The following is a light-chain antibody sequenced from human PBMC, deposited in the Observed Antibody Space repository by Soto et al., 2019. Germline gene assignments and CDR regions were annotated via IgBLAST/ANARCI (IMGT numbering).Light chain of an antibody. CDR2: AAS. J-gene: IGKJ1*01. V-gene: IGKV1-27*01. Sequence: DIQMTQSPSSLSASVGDRVTITCRASQGISNYLAWYQQKPGKVPKLLIYAASTLKSGVPSRFSGSGSGTDFTLTISSLQPEDVATYYCQKYNSAPPGWTFGQGTKVEIK. CDR3: QKYNSAPPGWT. CDR1: QGISNY.